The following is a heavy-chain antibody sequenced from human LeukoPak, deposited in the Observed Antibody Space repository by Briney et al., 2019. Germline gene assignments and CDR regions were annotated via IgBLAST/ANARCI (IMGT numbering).Heavy chain of an antibody. J-gene: IGHJ5*02. CDR3: AYEAPLYCSSTSCSGRNWFDP. Sequence: ASVKVSCKASGGTFSSYAISWVRQAPGQGLEWMGGSIPIFGTANYAQKFQGRVTITADESTSTAYMELSSLSSEDTAVYYRAYEAPLYCSSTSCSGRNWFDPWGQGTLVTVSS. V-gene: IGHV1-69*13. D-gene: IGHD2-2*01. CDR2: SIPIFGTA. CDR1: GGTFSSYA.